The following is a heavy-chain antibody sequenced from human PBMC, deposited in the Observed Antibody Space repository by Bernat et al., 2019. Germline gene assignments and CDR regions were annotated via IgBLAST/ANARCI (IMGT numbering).Heavy chain of an antibody. CDR1: GFTFSSYA. J-gene: IGHJ6*02. Sequence: QVQLVESGGGVVQPGRSLRLSCAASGFTFSSYAMHWVRQAPGKGLEWVAVISYDGSNKYYADSVKGRFTISRDNSKNTLYLQMNSLRAEDTAVYYCAKRAAGNYGMDVWGQGTTVTVSS. CDR2: ISYDGSNK. CDR3: AKRAAGNYGMDV. V-gene: IGHV3-30*18.